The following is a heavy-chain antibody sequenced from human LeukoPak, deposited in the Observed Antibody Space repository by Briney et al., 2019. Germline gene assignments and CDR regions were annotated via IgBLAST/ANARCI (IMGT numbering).Heavy chain of an antibody. J-gene: IGHJ6*02. CDR2: IYYSGST. Sequence: SETLSLTCTVSGGSISSYYWSWIRQPPGKGLERLGYIYYSGSTNYNPSLKSRVTISVDTSKSQFSLKLSSVTAADTAVYYCARARSGYRYGMDVWGQGTTVTVSS. CDR3: ARARSGYRYGMDV. CDR1: GGSISSYY. D-gene: IGHD3-22*01. V-gene: IGHV4-59*01.